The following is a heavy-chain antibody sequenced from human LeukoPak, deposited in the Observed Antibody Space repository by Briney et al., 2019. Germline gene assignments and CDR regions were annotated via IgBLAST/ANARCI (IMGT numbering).Heavy chain of an antibody. CDR2: INHSGST. CDR3: ARGMYYFSQYFDY. V-gene: IGHV4-34*01. J-gene: IGHJ4*02. Sequence: SETLSLTCAVYGGSFSGYYWSWIRQPPGKGREWIGEINHSGSTNYNPSLKSRVTISVDTSKNQFSLKLSSVTAADTAVYYCARGMYYFSQYFDYWGQGTLVTVSS. CDR1: GGSFSGYY. D-gene: IGHD3-10*01.